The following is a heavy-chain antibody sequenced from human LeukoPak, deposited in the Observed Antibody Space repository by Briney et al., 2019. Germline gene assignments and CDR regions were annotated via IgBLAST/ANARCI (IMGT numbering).Heavy chain of an antibody. CDR3: ARDLVPYGSGNSMGD. V-gene: IGHV1-69*13. Sequence: ASVKVSCKASGGTLSSHAISWVRQAPGQGLEWMGGIIPIFGTTNYAQKFQGRVTISVDESTNTAYMELSSLRSEDTAVYYCARDLVPYGSGNSMGDWGQGTLVTVSS. J-gene: IGHJ4*02. D-gene: IGHD3-10*01. CDR2: IIPIFGTT. CDR1: GGTLSSHA.